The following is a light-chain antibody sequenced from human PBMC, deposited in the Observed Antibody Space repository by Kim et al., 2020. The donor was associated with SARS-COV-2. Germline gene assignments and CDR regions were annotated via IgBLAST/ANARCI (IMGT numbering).Light chain of an antibody. CDR1: QSIGST. J-gene: IGKJ2*01. CDR3: QEYNDRPPRYP. CDR2: DAS. V-gene: IGKV3-15*01. Sequence: EVVMTQSPATLSVSPGERATLSCRASQSIGSTLAWYQQKTGQPPRLLIYDASTRATGIPARFSGSGSGTEFALTISSLQSEDFAVYYCQEYNDRPPRYPFGQGTKLEI.